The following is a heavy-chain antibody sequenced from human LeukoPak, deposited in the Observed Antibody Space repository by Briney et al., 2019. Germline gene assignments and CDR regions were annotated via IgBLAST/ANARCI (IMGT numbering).Heavy chain of an antibody. CDR1: GGSISSSSYY. CDR3: AREPLFSYGFVVRGHYFDY. Sequence: PSETLSLTCTVSGGSISSSSYYWGWIRQPPGKGLEWIGEINHSGSTNYNPSLKSRVTISVDTSKNQFSLKLSSVTAADTAVYYCAREPLFSYGFVVRGHYFDYWGQGTLVTVSS. CDR2: INHSGST. V-gene: IGHV4-39*07. J-gene: IGHJ4*02. D-gene: IGHD5-18*01.